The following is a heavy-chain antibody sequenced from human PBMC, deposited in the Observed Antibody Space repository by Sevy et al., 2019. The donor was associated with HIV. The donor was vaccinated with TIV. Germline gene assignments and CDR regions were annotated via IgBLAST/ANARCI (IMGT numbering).Heavy chain of an antibody. D-gene: IGHD4-17*01. Sequence: SETLSLTCTVSGGSISSSSYYWGWIRQPPGKGLEWIGNIYYSGSSYYNPSLNSRVTISVVTSKNKFSLKLTSVTAADTAVYYCAGFEYGDYTNLFDPWGQGTLVTVSS. CDR3: AGFEYGDYTNLFDP. CDR2: IYYSGSS. V-gene: IGHV4-39*01. CDR1: GGSISSSSYY. J-gene: IGHJ5*02.